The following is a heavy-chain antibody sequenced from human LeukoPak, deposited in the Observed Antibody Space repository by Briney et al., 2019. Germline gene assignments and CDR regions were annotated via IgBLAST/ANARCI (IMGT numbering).Heavy chain of an antibody. Sequence: SETLSLTCTVSSASISSYYWSWIRQPPGEGLEWIGYIYYSGTTNYNPSLKSRVTISVDASKNQFSLKLSSVTAADTAVYYCARDTGYYDSNHYFDYWGQGTLVTVSS. CDR1: SASISSYY. V-gene: IGHV4-59*01. CDR3: ARDTGYYDSNHYFDY. D-gene: IGHD3-22*01. CDR2: IYYSGTT. J-gene: IGHJ4*02.